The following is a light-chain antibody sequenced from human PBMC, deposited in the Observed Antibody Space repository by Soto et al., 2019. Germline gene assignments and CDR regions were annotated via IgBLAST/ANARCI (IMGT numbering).Light chain of an antibody. Sequence: IVLTHSPGTLSLSPGERATLSCRASQSVSSSYLAWYQQKPGQAPRLLIYGASSRATGIPDRFSGSGSGTDFTLTISRLEPEDFAVYYCQQYGSSPINFGQGTKVDIK. J-gene: IGKJ1*01. CDR2: GAS. CDR3: QQYGSSPIN. CDR1: QSVSSSY. V-gene: IGKV3-20*01.